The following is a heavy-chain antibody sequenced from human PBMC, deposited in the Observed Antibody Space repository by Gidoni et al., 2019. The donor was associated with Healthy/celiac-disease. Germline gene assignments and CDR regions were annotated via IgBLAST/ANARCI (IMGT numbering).Heavy chain of an antibody. CDR3: AKSPHSGTVSGIFDY. Sequence: EVQLVESGGGLVQPGRSLRLSCAASGFTFDDYAMHGVRQAPGKGLEWVSGISWNSGSIGYADSVKGRFTISRDNAKNSLYLQMNSLRAEDTALYYCAKSPHSGTVSGIFDYWGQGTLVTVSS. D-gene: IGHD1-1*01. J-gene: IGHJ4*02. CDR1: GFTFDDYA. V-gene: IGHV3-9*01. CDR2: ISWNSGSI.